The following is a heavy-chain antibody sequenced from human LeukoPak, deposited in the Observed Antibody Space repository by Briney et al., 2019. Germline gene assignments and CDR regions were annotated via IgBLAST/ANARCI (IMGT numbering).Heavy chain of an antibody. CDR1: GFTFSSYA. V-gene: IGHV3-23*01. D-gene: IGHD5-12*01. CDR3: VKPFRSGCHVGSEAP. Sequence: PGGSLRLSCAASGFTFSSYAMSWVRQAPGKGLEWVSAISGSGGSTYYADSVKGRFTISRDNSNNTLYLQMNSLRAEDTAVYYCVKPFRSGCHVGSEAPWGQGTLVTVSS. CDR2: ISGSGGST. J-gene: IGHJ5*02.